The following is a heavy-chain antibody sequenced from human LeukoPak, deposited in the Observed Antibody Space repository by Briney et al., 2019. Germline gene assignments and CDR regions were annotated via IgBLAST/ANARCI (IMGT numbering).Heavy chain of an antibody. CDR3: ARDSSRSRDSRAWFDP. D-gene: IGHD3-22*01. CDR2: IYTSGST. V-gene: IGHV4-61*02. CDR1: GGSISSGSYY. J-gene: IGHJ5*02. Sequence: SETLSLTCTVSGGSISSGSYYWSWIRQPAGKGLEWIGRIYTSGSTNYNPSLKSRVTISVDTSKNQFSLKLSSVTAADTAVYYCARDSSRSRDSRAWFDPWGQGTLVTVSS.